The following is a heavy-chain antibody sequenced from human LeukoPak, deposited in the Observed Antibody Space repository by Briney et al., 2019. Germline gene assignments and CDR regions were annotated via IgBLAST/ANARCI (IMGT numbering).Heavy chain of an antibody. CDR2: INPSGGST. D-gene: IGHD3-22*01. V-gene: IGHV1-46*01. CDR3: ARDHDYYDSSGSQMGDYFDY. J-gene: IGHJ4*02. CDR1: GYTFTSYY. Sequence: ASVKVSCKASGYTFTSYYMHWVRQAPGQGLEWMGIINPSGGSTSYAQKFQGRVTMTRDTSTSTVYMELSSLRSEDTAVYYCARDHDYYDSSGSQMGDYFDYWGQGTLVTVSS.